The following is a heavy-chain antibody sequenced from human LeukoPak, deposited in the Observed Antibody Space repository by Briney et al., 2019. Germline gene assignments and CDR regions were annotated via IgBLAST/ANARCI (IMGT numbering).Heavy chain of an antibody. CDR1: GGTFSSYA. CDR3: ARGLDLYSGSFDY. J-gene: IGHJ4*02. V-gene: IGHV1-69*04. D-gene: IGHD1-26*01. Sequence: ASVKVSCKASGGTFSSYAISWVRQAPGQGLEWMGRIIPILGIANYAQKFQGRVTITADKSTSTAYMELSSLRSEDAAVYYCARGLDLYSGSFDYWGQGTLVTVSS. CDR2: IIPILGIA.